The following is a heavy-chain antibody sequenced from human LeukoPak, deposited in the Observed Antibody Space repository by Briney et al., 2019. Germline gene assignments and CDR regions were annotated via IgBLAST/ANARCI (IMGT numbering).Heavy chain of an antibody. D-gene: IGHD6-13*01. Sequence: GGSLRLSCAASGFTVSSNYMSWVRQAPGKGLEWVSVIYSGGSTYYADSVKGQFTISRDNSKNTLYLQMNSLRAEDTAVYYCAREVIAAAGSFDYWGQGTLVTVSS. V-gene: IGHV3-53*01. CDR2: IYSGGST. CDR1: GFTVSSNY. J-gene: IGHJ4*02. CDR3: AREVIAAAGSFDY.